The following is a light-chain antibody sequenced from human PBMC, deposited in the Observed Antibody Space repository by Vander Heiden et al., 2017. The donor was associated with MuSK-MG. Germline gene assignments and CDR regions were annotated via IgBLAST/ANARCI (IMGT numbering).Light chain of an antibody. Sequence: QSALTQPASVSGSPGQSITISCTGTSSDVGGYNYVSWYQQHSGKAPKLMIDDVSNRPSGVSNRFSGSKSGNTASLTISGLQAEDEADYHCSSYTSRSTVVFGGGTKRTVL. CDR1: SSDVGGYNY. CDR2: DVS. J-gene: IGLJ2*01. CDR3: SSYTSRSTVV. V-gene: IGLV2-14*03.